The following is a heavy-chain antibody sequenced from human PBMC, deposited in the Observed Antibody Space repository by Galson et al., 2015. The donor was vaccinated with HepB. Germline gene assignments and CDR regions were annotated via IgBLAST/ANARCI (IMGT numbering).Heavy chain of an antibody. D-gene: IGHD2-2*01. Sequence: SVKVSCKASGGTFSSYAFNWVRQATGQGLEWMGWVTPTSGHTGYAQKFQGRVTMTRNTSISTAYMELSSLRSEDTAVYYCARGLRYCSSTSCYNWFFDLWGRGTLVTVSS. CDR2: VTPTSGHT. V-gene: IGHV1-8*01. CDR3: ARGLRYCSSTSCYNWFFDL. J-gene: IGHJ2*01. CDR1: GGTFSSYA.